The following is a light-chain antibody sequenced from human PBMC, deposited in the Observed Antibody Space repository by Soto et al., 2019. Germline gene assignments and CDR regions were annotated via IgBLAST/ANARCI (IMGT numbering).Light chain of an antibody. CDR2: DVI. CDR3: CSYAGSYTFV. CDR1: SSDVGFYNY. J-gene: IGLJ1*01. V-gene: IGLV2-11*01. Sequence: QSALTQPRSVSGSPGQSVTISCTGTSSDVGFYNYVSWYQQHPGKAPKLMIYDVIKRPSGVPDRFSGSKSGNTASLTISGLQAEGEADYHCCSYAGSYTFVFGTGTKLTVL.